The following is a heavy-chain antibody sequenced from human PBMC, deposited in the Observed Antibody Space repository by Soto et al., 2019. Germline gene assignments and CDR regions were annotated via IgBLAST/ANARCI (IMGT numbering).Heavy chain of an antibody. V-gene: IGHV4-39*02. D-gene: IGHD5-18*01. CDR2: IYYSGST. CDR1: GGSISSSSYY. J-gene: IGHJ5*02. CDR3: ARLVPNVGTALTRRAYHWFDP. Sequence: QLQLQESGPGLVKPSETLSLTCTVSGGSISSSSYYWGWIRQPPGKGLEWIGSIYYSGSTYYNPSHKRRVTISVDQSKTHFPLKLSSVTAADTAVYYCARLVPNVGTALTRRAYHWFDPGGQGTLVTVSS.